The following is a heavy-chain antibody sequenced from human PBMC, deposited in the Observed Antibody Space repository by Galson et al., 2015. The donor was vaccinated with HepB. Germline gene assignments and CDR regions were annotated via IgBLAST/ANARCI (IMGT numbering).Heavy chain of an antibody. D-gene: IGHD5-24*01. CDR1: GFTFSNAW. J-gene: IGHJ4*02. CDR3: ARGRNRRDGYNYGKVRLDY. CDR2: IKSKTDGGTT. Sequence: SLRLSCAASGFTFSNAWMSWVRQAPGKGLEWVGRIKSKTDGGTTDYAAPVKGRFTISRDDSKNTLYLQMNSLKTEDTAVYYCARGRNRRDGYNYGKVRLDYWGQGTLVTVSS. V-gene: IGHV3-15*01.